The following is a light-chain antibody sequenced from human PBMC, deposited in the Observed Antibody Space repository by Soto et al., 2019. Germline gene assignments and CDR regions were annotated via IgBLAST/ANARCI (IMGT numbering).Light chain of an antibody. CDR3: CSYAGSSTFEV. Sequence: QSALTQPASVSGSPGQSITISCTGTSSDVGSYNLVSWYQQYPGKAPKLMIYEVSKRPSGVSNRVSGSKSGNTASRTISGLQAEDEADYYCCSYAGSSTFEVFGGGTKLTVL. J-gene: IGLJ3*02. V-gene: IGLV2-23*02. CDR2: EVS. CDR1: SSDVGSYNL.